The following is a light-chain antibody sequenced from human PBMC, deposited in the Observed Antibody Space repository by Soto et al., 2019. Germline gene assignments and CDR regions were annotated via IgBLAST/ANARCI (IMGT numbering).Light chain of an antibody. CDR1: SSTVGNYKL. J-gene: IGLJ3*02. CDR2: TDN. CDR3: SSFTSSNTQV. Sequence: QSALTQPASVSGSPGQSITISCTGTSSTVGNYKLVSWYQQYPGKAPRLIIYTDNKRPPGVSNRFSGSKSGNTASLTISGLQAEDEADYYCSSFTSSNTQVFGGGTQLTVL. V-gene: IGLV2-14*02.